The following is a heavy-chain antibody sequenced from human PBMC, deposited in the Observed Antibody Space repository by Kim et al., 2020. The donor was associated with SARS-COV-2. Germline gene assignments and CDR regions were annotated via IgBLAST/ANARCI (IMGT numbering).Heavy chain of an antibody. CDR3: ARIYCAGGECYDGWAMEF. D-gene: IGHD2-8*02. CDR1: GFTFRKHG. V-gene: IGHV3-33*03. J-gene: IGHJ6*02. Sequence: GGSLRLSCVASGFTFRKHGMHWVRQAPGKGLEWVAAIWFDGSNRDYVDSVKGRFSISRDNTKNTLYLQMNSLRVEDTALYYCARIYCAGGECYDGWAMEFWGQGTTVTVSS. CDR2: IWFDGSNR.